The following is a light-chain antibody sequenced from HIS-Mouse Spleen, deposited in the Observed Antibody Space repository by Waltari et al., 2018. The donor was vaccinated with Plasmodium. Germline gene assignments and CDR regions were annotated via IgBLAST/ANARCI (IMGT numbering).Light chain of an antibody. CDR3: SSDAGSNNLV. CDR1: SSDVGGYNY. V-gene: IGLV2-8*01. CDR2: AVS. Sequence: QSALTQPPSASGSPGQSVTISCTGTSSDVGGYNYVSWYQQHPGKAPKPMLYAVSTRPFGFPYRFAGSKSGNTASLTVSGLQAEDESDYYCSSDAGSNNLVFGGGTKLTVL. J-gene: IGLJ2*01.